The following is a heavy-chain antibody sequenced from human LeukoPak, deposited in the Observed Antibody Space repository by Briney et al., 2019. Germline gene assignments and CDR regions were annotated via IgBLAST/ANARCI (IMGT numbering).Heavy chain of an antibody. CDR1: SGCINNYY. J-gene: IGHJ3*02. V-gene: IGHV4-59*01. D-gene: IGHD1-14*01. CDR2: ILSSGST. Sequence: PSETLSLTCTVSSGCINNYYWSWIRQTPGKGLEWIGYILSSGSTNYNPSVKSRVTISVDTSKTQFSLKLSSVTAADTAVYYCARTNQISETAFDIWGQGTMVIVTS. CDR3: ARTNQISETAFDI.